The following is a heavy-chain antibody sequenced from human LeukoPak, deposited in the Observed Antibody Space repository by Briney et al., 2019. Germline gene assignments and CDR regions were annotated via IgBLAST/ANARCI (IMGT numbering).Heavy chain of an antibody. Sequence: PGGSLRLSCAASGFTFSRFWMNWVRLAPGRGLEWVANIGQDGSQQHYVDSVKGRFTISRDNAKNSLYLQMDSLRSDDTAVYYCARDSDGSMVRGVIPDGWFDPWGQGTLVTVSS. CDR2: IGQDGSQQ. D-gene: IGHD3-10*01. CDR1: GFTFSRFW. J-gene: IGHJ5*02. V-gene: IGHV3-7*03. CDR3: ARDSDGSMVRGVIPDGWFDP.